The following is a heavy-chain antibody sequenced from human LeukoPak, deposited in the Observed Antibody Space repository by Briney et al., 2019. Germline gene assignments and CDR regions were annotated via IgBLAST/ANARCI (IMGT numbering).Heavy chain of an antibody. J-gene: IGHJ4*02. V-gene: IGHV4-30-2*01. Sequence: PSQTLSLTCAVSGGSISSGGYSWSWIRQPPGKGLEWIGYIYHSGSTYYNPSLKSRVTTSVDRSKNQFSLKLSSVTAADTAVYYCASRVQLWFGELFYDYWGQGTLVTVSS. D-gene: IGHD3-10*01. CDR3: ASRVQLWFGELFYDY. CDR1: GGSISSGGYS. CDR2: IYHSGST.